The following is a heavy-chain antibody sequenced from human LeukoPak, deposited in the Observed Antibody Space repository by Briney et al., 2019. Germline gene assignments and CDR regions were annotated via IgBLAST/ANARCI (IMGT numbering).Heavy chain of an antibody. V-gene: IGHV3-72*01. Sequence: GGSLRLSCAASRFTFSDHYMNWVRQAPGKGLEWVAGIRTGANGYTTQYSPAVRDRFSISRDHSTNPVYLQMNSLKTEDTAVYFCARVGDYYDTRGFSSDAFDIWGLGTMVTVAS. J-gene: IGHJ3*02. D-gene: IGHD3-22*01. CDR1: RFTFSDHY. CDR2: IRTGANGYTT. CDR3: ARVGDYYDTRGFSSDAFDI.